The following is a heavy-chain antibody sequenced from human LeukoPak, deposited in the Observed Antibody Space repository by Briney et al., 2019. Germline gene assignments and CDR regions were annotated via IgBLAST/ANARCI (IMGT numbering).Heavy chain of an antibody. Sequence: GGSLRLSCAASGFTFSGYGMNWVRQAPGKGLELVSSISSGGSYMYYAHSLKGRFTIYRDNAKNTLYLQMNSLRAEDTAVYYWARVGAKGGWYFDLWGRGTLVTVS. CDR1: GFTFSGYG. CDR2: ISSGGSYM. J-gene: IGHJ2*01. CDR3: ARVGAKGGWYFDL. V-gene: IGHV3-21*01. D-gene: IGHD3-10*01.